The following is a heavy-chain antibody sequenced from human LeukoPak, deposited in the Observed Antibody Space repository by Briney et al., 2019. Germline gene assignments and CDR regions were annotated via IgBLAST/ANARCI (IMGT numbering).Heavy chain of an antibody. D-gene: IGHD5-18*01. J-gene: IGHJ5*02. V-gene: IGHV4-39*01. CDR2: IYYSGST. Sequence: SETLSLTCTVSDGSISSSSYYWGWIRQPPGKGLEWIGTIYYSGSTYYNPSLKSRVTISVDTSKNQFSLKLSSVTAADTAVYYCARHERDSYGNWFDPWGQGTLVTVSS. CDR1: DGSISSSSYY. CDR3: ARHERDSYGNWFDP.